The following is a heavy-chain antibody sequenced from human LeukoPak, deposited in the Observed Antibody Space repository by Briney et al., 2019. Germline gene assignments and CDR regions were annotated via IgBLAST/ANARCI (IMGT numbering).Heavy chain of an antibody. CDR2: ISAYNGNT. CDR1: GYTFTSYG. CDR3: ARDFVTTLQSAGNFDY. D-gene: IGHD4-11*01. J-gene: IGHJ4*02. Sequence: GASVKVSCKASGYTFTSYGINWVRQAPGQGLEWMGWISAYNGNTNYAQKLQGRVTMTTDTSTSTAYMELRSLRSDDTAVYYCARDFVTTLQSAGNFDYWGQGTLVTVSS. V-gene: IGHV1-18*01.